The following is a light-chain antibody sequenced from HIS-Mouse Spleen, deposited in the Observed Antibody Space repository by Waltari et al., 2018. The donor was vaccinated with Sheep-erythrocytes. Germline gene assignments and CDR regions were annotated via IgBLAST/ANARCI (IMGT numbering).Light chain of an antibody. J-gene: IGLJ2*01. Sequence: SYELTQPPSVSVSPGQTASITCSGDKLGDKYAYWYQQKPGQSPVLVIYQDSQRPSGGPGRFSGSNSGNTATLTISGTQAMDEADYYCQAWDSSTAVFGGGTKLTVL. V-gene: IGLV3-1*01. CDR3: QAWDSSTAV. CDR2: QDS. CDR1: KLGDKY.